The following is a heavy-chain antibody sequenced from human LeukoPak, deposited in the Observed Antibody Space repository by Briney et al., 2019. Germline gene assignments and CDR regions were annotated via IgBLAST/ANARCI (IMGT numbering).Heavy chain of an antibody. Sequence: PGGSLRLSCAASGFTFSDHYMSWIRQAPGKGLEWVSYISSRRSYTNYADSVEGRFTISRDNAKNSLYLQMNSLRAEDTAVYYCERDRYAYGSGSYFDYWGQGTLVTVSS. J-gene: IGHJ4*02. CDR2: ISSRRSYT. V-gene: IGHV3-11*06. CDR3: ERDRYAYGSGSYFDY. D-gene: IGHD3-10*01. CDR1: GFTFSDHY.